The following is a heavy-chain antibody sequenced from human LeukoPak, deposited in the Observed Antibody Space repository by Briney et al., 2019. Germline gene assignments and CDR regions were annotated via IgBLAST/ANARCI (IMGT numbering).Heavy chain of an antibody. V-gene: IGHV3-53*01. J-gene: IGHJ5*02. CDR2: IYSGGST. Sequence: GGSLRLSCAASGFTVSSNYMSWVRQAPGKGLEWVSVIYSGGSTYYADSVKGRFTISRDNSKNTLYLQMNSLRAEDTAVYYCARANYGSGSRGWFDPWGQGTLVAVSS. CDR3: ARANYGSGSRGWFDP. CDR1: GFTVSSNY. D-gene: IGHD3-10*01.